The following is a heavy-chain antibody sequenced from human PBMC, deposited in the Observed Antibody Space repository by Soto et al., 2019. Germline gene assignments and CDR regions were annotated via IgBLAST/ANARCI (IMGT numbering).Heavy chain of an antibody. V-gene: IGHV4-34*01. CDR3: ASRSSVGRSYSSSRVDY. CDR2: INHSGST. J-gene: IGHJ4*02. Sequence: PSETLSLTCAVYGGSFSGCYWSWIRQPPGKGLEWIGEINHSGSTNYNPSLKSRVTISVDTSKNQFSLKLSSVTAADTAVYYCASRSSVGRSYSSSRVDYWGQGTLVTVSS. CDR1: GGSFSGCY. D-gene: IGHD6-6*01.